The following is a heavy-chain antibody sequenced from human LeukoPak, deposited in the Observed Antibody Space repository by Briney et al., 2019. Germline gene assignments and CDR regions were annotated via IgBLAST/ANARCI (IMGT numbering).Heavy chain of an antibody. J-gene: IGHJ4*02. CDR2: IIPIFGTA. CDR1: GGTFSSYA. CDR3: ARRVLRRGYSGYGGLDY. D-gene: IGHD5-12*01. Sequence: GASVTVSCTASGGTFSSYAISWVRQAPGQGLEWMGGIIPIFGTANYAQKFQGRVTITADESTSTAYMELSSLRSEDTAVYYCARRVLRRGYSGYGGLDYWGQGTLVAVSS. V-gene: IGHV1-69*13.